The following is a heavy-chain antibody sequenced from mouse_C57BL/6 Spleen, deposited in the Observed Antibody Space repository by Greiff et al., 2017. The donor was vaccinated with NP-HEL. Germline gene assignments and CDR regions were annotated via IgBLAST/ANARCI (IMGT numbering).Heavy chain of an antibody. CDR1: GYTFTSYW. V-gene: IGHV1-50*01. CDR3: ARGVGRAWFAC. CDR2: IDPSDSYT. J-gene: IGHJ3*01. D-gene: IGHD4-1*01. Sequence: VQLQQPGAELVKPGASVKLSCKASGYTFTSYWMQWVKQRPGQGLEWIGEIDPSDSYTNYNQKFKGKATLTVDTSSSTAYMQLSSLTSEDSAVYYCARGVGRAWFACWGQGTLVTVSA.